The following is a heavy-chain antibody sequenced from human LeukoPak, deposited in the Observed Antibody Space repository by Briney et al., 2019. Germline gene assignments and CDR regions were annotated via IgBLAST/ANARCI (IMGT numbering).Heavy chain of an antibody. V-gene: IGHV1-2*02. Sequence: GASVKVSCKASGYTFTGYYMQWVGQAPGQGLAWMGWINPNSGGTNYAQKFQGRVTMTRDTSISTAYMELSRLRSDDTAVYYCARDYPTVTSFRLGSYYYMDVWGKGTTVTVSS. CDR3: ARDYPTVTSFRLGSYYYMDV. D-gene: IGHD4-17*01. CDR2: INPNSGGT. J-gene: IGHJ6*03. CDR1: GYTFTGYY.